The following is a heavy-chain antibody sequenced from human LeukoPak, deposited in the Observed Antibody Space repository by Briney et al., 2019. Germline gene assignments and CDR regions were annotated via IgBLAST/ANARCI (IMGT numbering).Heavy chain of an antibody. V-gene: IGHV1-46*01. CDR2: IHPNVGTT. D-gene: IGHD3-10*01. J-gene: IGHJ4*02. CDR3: ARDRDYYGSGSYLFDY. Sequence: GASVKVSCKASGYTFTTYLMHWVRQAPGQGLEWMGVIHPNVGTTTYAQKFQGRLTVTRDTSTSTVYLELSSLESDDTAVYYCARDRDYYGSGSYLFDYWGQGTLVTVSS. CDR1: GYTFTTYL.